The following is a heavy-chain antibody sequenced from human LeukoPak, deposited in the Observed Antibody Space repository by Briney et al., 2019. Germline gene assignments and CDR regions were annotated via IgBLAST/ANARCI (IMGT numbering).Heavy chain of an antibody. CDR2: IYYSGST. D-gene: IGHD2-2*02. Sequence: SETLSLTCTVSGGSISSSSYYWGWIRQPPGKGLEWIGSIYYSGSTYYNPSLKSRVTISVDTSKNQFSLKLSSVTAADTAVYYCARRVVPAAIHNAFDIWGQGTMVTVSS. V-gene: IGHV4-39*01. CDR3: ARRVVPAAIHNAFDI. CDR1: GGSISSSSYY. J-gene: IGHJ3*02.